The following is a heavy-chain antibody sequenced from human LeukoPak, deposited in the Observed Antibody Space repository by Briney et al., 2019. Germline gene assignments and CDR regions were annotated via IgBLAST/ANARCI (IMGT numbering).Heavy chain of an antibody. J-gene: IGHJ5*02. CDR3: AAAAAGLNWFDP. Sequence: SETLSLTCTVSGGSISSYYWSWIRQPSGKGLEWIGEINHSGRTNYNPSLKSRVTISLDTSKNQFSLKLSSVTAADTAVYYCAAAAAGLNWFDPWGQGTLVTVSS. D-gene: IGHD6-13*01. CDR1: GGSISSYY. CDR2: INHSGRT. V-gene: IGHV4-34*01.